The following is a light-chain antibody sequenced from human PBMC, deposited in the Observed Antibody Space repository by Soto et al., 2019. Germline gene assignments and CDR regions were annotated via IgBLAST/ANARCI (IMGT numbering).Light chain of an antibody. V-gene: IGLV2-14*01. J-gene: IGLJ2*01. Sequence: QSVLTQPASVSGSPGQSITISCTGTSSDVGGYDYVSWYQQHPGKAPKLLIFDVSKRPSGVSYRFSGSKSGTTASLTISGLQAEDEADYYCSSYASSITLVFGGGTKVTVL. CDR2: DVS. CDR1: SSDVGGYDY. CDR3: SSYASSITLV.